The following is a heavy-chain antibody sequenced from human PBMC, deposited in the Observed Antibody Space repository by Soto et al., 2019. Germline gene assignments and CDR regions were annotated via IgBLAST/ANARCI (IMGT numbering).Heavy chain of an antibody. D-gene: IGHD2-21*02. CDR3: AREIVTAGGNNYFDP. CDR2: VYHTGDT. J-gene: IGHJ5*02. V-gene: IGHV4-4*02. Sequence: PSETLSLTCGVSGVTVASSHWWSCVRQSPGRGLEWIGNVYHTGDTNFNPSLQSRVTFSVDKSNNQFSLRLTSVTAADTAVYFCAREIVTAGGNNYFDPWGPGTLVTVSS. CDR1: GVTVASSHW.